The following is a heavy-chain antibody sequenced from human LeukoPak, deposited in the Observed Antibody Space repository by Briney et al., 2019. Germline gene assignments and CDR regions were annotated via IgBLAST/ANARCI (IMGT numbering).Heavy chain of an antibody. J-gene: IGHJ4*02. Sequence: GGSLRLSCAASGFTFSSYAMSWVRQAPGKGLEWVPAISGSGGSTYYADSVKGQFTISRDNSKNTLYLQMNSLRAEDTAVYYCAKWDRLRRDTYWGQGTLVTVSS. D-gene: IGHD4-17*01. CDR3: AKWDRLRRDTY. CDR2: ISGSGGST. CDR1: GFTFSSYA. V-gene: IGHV3-23*01.